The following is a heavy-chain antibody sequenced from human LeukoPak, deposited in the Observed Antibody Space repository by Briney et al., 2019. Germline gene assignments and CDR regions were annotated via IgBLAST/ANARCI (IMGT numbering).Heavy chain of an antibody. Sequence: PSETLSLTCTVSGGSISSYYWSWIRQPPGKGLEWIGYIYYSGSTNYNPSLKSRVTISVDTSKNQFSLQLSSVTAADTAVYYCASVPESGYCSSTSCYEGSEYFQHGGQGTLVTVSS. CDR3: ASVPESGYCSSTSCYEGSEYFQH. CDR2: IYYSGST. CDR1: GGSISSYY. J-gene: IGHJ1*01. V-gene: IGHV4-59*01. D-gene: IGHD2-2*01.